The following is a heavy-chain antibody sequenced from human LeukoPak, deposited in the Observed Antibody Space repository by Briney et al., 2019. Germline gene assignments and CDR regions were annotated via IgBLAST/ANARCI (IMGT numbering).Heavy chain of an antibody. CDR3: AALSASHWNFDY. D-gene: IGHD1-26*01. V-gene: IGHV4-4*09. J-gene: IGHJ4*02. CDR1: LGSITSYH. CDR2: ICHTGAT. Sequence: SETLSLTCTVSLGSITSYHWSWVRQPPGKRLEWIGHICHTGATGFNPSLRSRVTVSLDTSKNQFSLRLTSVTAADTAVYYCAALSASHWNFDYWGQGILVTVSS.